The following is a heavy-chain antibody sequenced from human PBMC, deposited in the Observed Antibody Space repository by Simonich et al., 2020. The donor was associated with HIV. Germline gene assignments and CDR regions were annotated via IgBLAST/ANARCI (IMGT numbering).Heavy chain of an antibody. CDR1: GGSFSGYY. Sequence: QVQLQQWGAGLLKPSETLSLTCAVYGGSFSGYYWSWIRQPPGKGLEWIGEINHSESTNNNPSIKSRVTISVDTSKNQFSLKLSSVTAADTAVYYCARGFYQRLYYFDYWGQGTLVTVSS. CDR3: ARGFYQRLYYFDY. J-gene: IGHJ4*02. V-gene: IGHV4-34*01. CDR2: INHSEST. D-gene: IGHD2-2*01.